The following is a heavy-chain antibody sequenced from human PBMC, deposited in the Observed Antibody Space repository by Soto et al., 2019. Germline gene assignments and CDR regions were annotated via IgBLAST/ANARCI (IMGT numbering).Heavy chain of an antibody. V-gene: IGHV1-18*01. CDR3: SRDAREKPWPPNGAY. D-gene: IGHD6-19*01. Sequence: QVHLVQSGPEVTKPGASVKVSCTASGYTFTSYGISWVRQAPGQGLEWMGWISAYNGNTNYAQILQGRVTMTTDTSTSTAYMELRSLRSDDTAVYYCSRDAREKPWPPNGAYWGQGTLVTVSS. CDR2: ISAYNGNT. CDR1: GYTFTSYG. J-gene: IGHJ4*02.